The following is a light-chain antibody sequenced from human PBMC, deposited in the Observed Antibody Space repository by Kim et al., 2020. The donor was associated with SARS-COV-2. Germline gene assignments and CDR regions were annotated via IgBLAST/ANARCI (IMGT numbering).Light chain of an antibody. Sequence: RVTISCTGSSSNIGAGYDVHWYQQFPGTAPKLLIHDNDNRPSGVPDRFSASKSGTSASLAITGLQAEDEADYYCQSYDSSLSGWVFGGGTQLTVL. J-gene: IGLJ3*02. V-gene: IGLV1-40*01. CDR3: QSYDSSLSGWV. CDR1: SSNIGAGYD. CDR2: DND.